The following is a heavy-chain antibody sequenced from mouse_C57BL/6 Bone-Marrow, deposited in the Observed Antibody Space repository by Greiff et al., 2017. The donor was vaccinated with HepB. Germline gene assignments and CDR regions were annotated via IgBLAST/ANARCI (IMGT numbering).Heavy chain of an antibody. CDR2: IDPSDSET. CDR3: AILPLGRFAY. J-gene: IGHJ3*01. CDR1: GYTFTSYW. D-gene: IGHD4-1*01. V-gene: IGHV1-52*01. Sequence: QVHVKQPGAELVRPGSSVKLSCKASGYTFTSYWMHWVKQRPIQGLEWIGNIDPSDSETHYNQKFKDKATLTVDKSSSTAYMQLSSLTSEDSAVYYCAILPLGRFAYWGQGTLVTVSA.